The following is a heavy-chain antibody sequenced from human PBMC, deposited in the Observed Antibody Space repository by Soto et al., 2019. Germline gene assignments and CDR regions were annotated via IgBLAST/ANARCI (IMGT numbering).Heavy chain of an antibody. V-gene: IGHV1-69*12. CDR3: ASPILPTPGYYYGMDV. CDR2: IIPIFGAA. CDR1: GGTFSSFA. J-gene: IGHJ6*02. D-gene: IGHD2-21*01. Sequence: QVQLVQSGAEVKKPGSSVKVSCKASGGTFSSFAINWVRQAPGQGLEWLGGIIPIFGAADYAQKFQGRVTITADESTSTAKMELSSLRSEDTAVYYCASPILPTPGYYYGMDVWRQGATVTVSS.